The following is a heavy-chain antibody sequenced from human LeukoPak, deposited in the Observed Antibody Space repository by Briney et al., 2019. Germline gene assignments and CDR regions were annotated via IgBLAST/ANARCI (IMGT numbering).Heavy chain of an antibody. CDR1: GGSISSYY. Sequence: PSETLSLTCTVSGGSISSYYWSWLRHPPGKGLEWIGYIYYSGGTNYNPSLKSRVTISVDTSKNQFSLKLSSVTAADTAVYYCAIGGDYGPFDYWGQGTLVTVSS. CDR3: AIGGDYGPFDY. V-gene: IGHV4-59*01. CDR2: IYYSGGT. D-gene: IGHD4-17*01. J-gene: IGHJ4*02.